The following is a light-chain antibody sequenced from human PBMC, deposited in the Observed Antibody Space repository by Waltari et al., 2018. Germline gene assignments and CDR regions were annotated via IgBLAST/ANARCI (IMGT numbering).Light chain of an antibody. CDR3: QKYNTYPYT. CDR1: QDIGNF. J-gene: IGKJ3*01. V-gene: IGKV1-27*01. CDR2: AAS. Sequence: IVMSQSPSSLSASVGDRINVTCRASQDIGNFLAWYQQTPGKRPKLLIYAASTLQAGVPSRFSGSGSGTDFTLTVSNLQPEDVATYYCQKYNTYPYTFGPGTKVDI.